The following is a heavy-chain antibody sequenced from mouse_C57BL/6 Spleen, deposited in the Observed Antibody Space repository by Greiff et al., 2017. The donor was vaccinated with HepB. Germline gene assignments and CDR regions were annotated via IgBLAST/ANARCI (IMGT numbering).Heavy chain of an antibody. CDR3: ARSGITTVVAP. CDR1: GYTFTSYW. CDR2: IHPNSGST. Sequence: VQLQQPGAELVKPGASVKLSCKASGYTFTSYWMHWVKQRPGQGLEWIGMIHPNSGSTNYNEKFKSKATLTVDKSSSTAYMQLSSLTSEDSAVYYCARSGITTVVAPWGQGTTLTVSS. V-gene: IGHV1-64*01. J-gene: IGHJ2*01. D-gene: IGHD1-1*01.